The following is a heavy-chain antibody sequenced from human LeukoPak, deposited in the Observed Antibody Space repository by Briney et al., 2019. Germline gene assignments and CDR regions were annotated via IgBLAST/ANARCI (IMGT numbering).Heavy chain of an antibody. CDR2: ISDSGGST. CDR3: AKCRGSSWSDYFDY. CDR1: GFIFSSYA. J-gene: IGHJ4*02. Sequence: GGSLRLSCAASGFIFSSYAMSWVRQAPGKGLEWVSAISDSGGSTYYADSVKGRFTISRDNSRNTLYLQMNTLRAEDTAVYYCAKCRGSSWSDYFDYWGQGTLVTVSS. V-gene: IGHV3-23*01. D-gene: IGHD6-13*01.